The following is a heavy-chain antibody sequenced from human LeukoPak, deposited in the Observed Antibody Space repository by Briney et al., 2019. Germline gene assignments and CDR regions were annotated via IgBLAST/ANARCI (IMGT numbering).Heavy chain of an antibody. CDR2: ISPTGSTM. V-gene: IGHV3-48*01. Sequence: GGSLRLSCATSEFTFSAYAMNWVRQAPGKGLEWVGYISPTGSTMFYAGSVKGRFTISRDNSKNTLYLQMNSLGAEDTAVYYCAKDQGKYSGSYVDYWGQGTLVTVSS. J-gene: IGHJ4*02. CDR3: AKDQGKYSGSYVDY. CDR1: EFTFSAYA. D-gene: IGHD1-26*01.